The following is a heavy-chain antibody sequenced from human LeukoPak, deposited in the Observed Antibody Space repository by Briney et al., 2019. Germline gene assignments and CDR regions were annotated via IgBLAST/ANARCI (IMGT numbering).Heavy chain of an antibody. CDR2: INPNSGGT. CDR1: GYTFTGYY. Sequence: ASVKVSCKASGYTFTGYYMHWVRQAPGQGLEWMGWINPNSGGTNYAQKFQGRVTMTRDTSIRTAYMELSRLRSDDTAVYYCALDPGGVIAAAGTTDWFDPWGQGALVTVSS. CDR3: ALDPGGVIAAAGTTDWFDP. V-gene: IGHV1-2*02. J-gene: IGHJ5*02. D-gene: IGHD6-13*01.